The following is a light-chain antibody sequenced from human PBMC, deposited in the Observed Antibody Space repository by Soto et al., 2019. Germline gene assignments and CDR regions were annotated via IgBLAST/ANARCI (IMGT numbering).Light chain of an antibody. CDR2: DVS. Sequence: DIQMTQSPSTLSASVGDRVTITCRASQSISTWLAWYQQKPGKAPKALIYDVSSLESGVPSRFSGSGSGTEFTLTISSLQPDDFATYYCQQYKSYWTFGQGTKV. CDR1: QSISTW. J-gene: IGKJ1*01. CDR3: QQYKSYWT. V-gene: IGKV1-5*01.